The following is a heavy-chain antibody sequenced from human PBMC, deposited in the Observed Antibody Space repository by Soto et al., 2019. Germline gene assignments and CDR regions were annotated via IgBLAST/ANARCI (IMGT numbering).Heavy chain of an antibody. D-gene: IGHD6-19*01. CDR2: IKQDGSEK. CDR3: ARGGGIAVAAPTYFDY. Sequence: GESLKISCAASGFTFSSYWMSWVRQAPGKGLEWVANIKQDGSEKYYVDSVKGRFTISRDNAKNSLYLQMNSLRAEDTAVYYCARGGGIAVAAPTYFDYWGQGTLVTVSS. V-gene: IGHV3-7*01. J-gene: IGHJ4*02. CDR1: GFTFSSYW.